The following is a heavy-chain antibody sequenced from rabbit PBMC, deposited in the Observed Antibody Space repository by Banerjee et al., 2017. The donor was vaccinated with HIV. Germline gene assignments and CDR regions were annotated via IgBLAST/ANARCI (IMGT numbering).Heavy chain of an antibody. CDR1: GFSFSSNYW. D-gene: IGHD6-1*01. V-gene: IGHV1S40*01. CDR3: ARAAYVGDTGYDL. CDR2: IYAGSSGSA. J-gene: IGHJ4*01. Sequence: QSLEESGGDLVKPGASLTLTCTASGFSFSSNYWICWVRQAPGKGLEWIACIYAGSSGSANYASWAKGRFTGSKTSSTTVTLQMTSLTAADTATYFCARAAYVGDTGYDLWGPGTLVTVS.